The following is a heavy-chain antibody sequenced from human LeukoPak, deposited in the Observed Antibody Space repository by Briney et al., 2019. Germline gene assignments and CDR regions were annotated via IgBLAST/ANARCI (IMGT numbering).Heavy chain of an antibody. CDR1: GGSISSYY. Sequence: PSETLSLTCTVSGGSISSYYWSWIRQPPGKGLEYIGYIYYSGYTNYNPSLKSRVTISVYTFKNQFSLQLSSVTAADTAVYYCASVSAGTDAFDIWGQGTMVTVSS. CDR3: ASVSAGTDAFDI. J-gene: IGHJ3*02. CDR2: IYYSGYT. V-gene: IGHV4-59*01. D-gene: IGHD6-13*01.